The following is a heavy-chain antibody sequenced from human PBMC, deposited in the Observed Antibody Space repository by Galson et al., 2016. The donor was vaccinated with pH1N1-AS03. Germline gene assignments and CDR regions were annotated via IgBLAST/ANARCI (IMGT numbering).Heavy chain of an antibody. Sequence: SLRLSCAASGFTFSTYWMSWVRQAPGKGLEWVANIKEDGSAKYYVGSVKGRFTISRDNAKNSLYLQIDSLRGEDTAVYYCARDAPGYGGYVEWGQGTLVTVSS. V-gene: IGHV3-7*01. J-gene: IGHJ4*02. CDR1: GFTFSTYW. CDR2: IKEDGSAK. CDR3: ARDAPGYGGYVE. D-gene: IGHD5-12*01.